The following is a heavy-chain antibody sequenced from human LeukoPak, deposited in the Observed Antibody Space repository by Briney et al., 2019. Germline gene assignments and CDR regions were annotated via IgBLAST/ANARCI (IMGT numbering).Heavy chain of an antibody. Sequence: SETLSLTCTVSGGSISSGDYYWSWIRQPPGKGLEWIGYIYYSGSTYYNPSLKSRVTISVDTSKNQLSLKLSSVTAADTAVYYCASEILTGDAYFDYWGQGTLVTVSS. CDR3: ASEILTGDAYFDY. CDR1: GGSISSGDYY. J-gene: IGHJ4*02. D-gene: IGHD7-27*01. CDR2: IYYSGST. V-gene: IGHV4-30-4*01.